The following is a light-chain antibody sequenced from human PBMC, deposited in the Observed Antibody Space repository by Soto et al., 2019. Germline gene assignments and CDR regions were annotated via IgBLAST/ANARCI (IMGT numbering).Light chain of an antibody. Sequence: DIVLTQSPCSLSLSLVERVTLSFRASQSVSNNYLAWYQQKPGKAPRLLISGASNRATGIPDRFSGSGSGTDFTLTISRQEDEDFAVYYCQQYGSSGTFGQGTKVDI. CDR2: GAS. CDR1: QSVSNNY. J-gene: IGKJ1*01. V-gene: IGKV3-20*01. CDR3: QQYGSSGT.